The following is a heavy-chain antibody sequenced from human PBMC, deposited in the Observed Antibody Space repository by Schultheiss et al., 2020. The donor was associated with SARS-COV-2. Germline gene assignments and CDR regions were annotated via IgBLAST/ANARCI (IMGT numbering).Heavy chain of an antibody. CDR3: ARGLGGYDYVWGSYRPTYYLDY. V-gene: IGHV4-59*08. Sequence: SETLSLTCTVSGGSISSFYWNWIRQPPGKGLEWIGNIYYSGSTNYNPSLKSRVTISIHTSKTQFSLKLSSVTAADTAVYYCARGLGGYDYVWGSYRPTYYLDYWGKGTLVTVSS. CDR2: IYYSGST. CDR1: GGSISSFY. D-gene: IGHD3-16*02. J-gene: IGHJ4*02.